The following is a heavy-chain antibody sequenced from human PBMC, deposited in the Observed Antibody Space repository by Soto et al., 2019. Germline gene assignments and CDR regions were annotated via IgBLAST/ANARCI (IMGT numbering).Heavy chain of an antibody. CDR3: AKDTYSHDSSGYYVFDC. J-gene: IGHJ4*02. V-gene: IGHV3-30*18. D-gene: IGHD3-22*01. CDR1: GFTFNSYG. CDR2: VSYDGSKQ. Sequence: GGSLRLSCAASGFTFNSYGIHWVRQAPGQGLEWVAGVSYDGSKQYYTDSVRGQFTISRDNSRNTLDLQMNSLRAEDTAVYYCAKDTYSHDSSGYYVFDCWGQGTLVTVSS.